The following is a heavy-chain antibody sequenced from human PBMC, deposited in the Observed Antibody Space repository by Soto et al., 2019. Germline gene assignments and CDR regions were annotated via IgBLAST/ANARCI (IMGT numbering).Heavy chain of an antibody. CDR2: IYYTGSA. J-gene: IGHJ4*02. CDR3: SRSIAY. Sequence: QVQLQESGPGLVKPSQTLSLTCTVSGGSISSGGYYWSWIRQHSGKGLEWIGYIYYTGSAYYNPSLXTXXTISVDTSKNLFSLKLSSVTATDKAVYSCSRSIAYCSQGTLVTVSS. CDR1: GGSISSGGYY. V-gene: IGHV4-31*03.